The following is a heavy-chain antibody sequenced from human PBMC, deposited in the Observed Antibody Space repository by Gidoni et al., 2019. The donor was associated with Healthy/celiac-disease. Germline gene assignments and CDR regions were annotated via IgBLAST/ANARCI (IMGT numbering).Heavy chain of an antibody. D-gene: IGHD3-3*01. J-gene: IGHJ4*02. V-gene: IGHV3-48*03. CDR2: ISSSGSTI. CDR1: GFTFSSYE. Sequence: EVQLVESGGVLVQPGGSLRLSCAASGFTFSSYEMNWVRQAPGKGLEWVSYISSSGSTIYYADSVKGRFTISRDNAKNSLYLQMNSLRAEDTAVYYCAFGLDFWSGYPSWGQGTLVTVSS. CDR3: AFGLDFWSGYPS.